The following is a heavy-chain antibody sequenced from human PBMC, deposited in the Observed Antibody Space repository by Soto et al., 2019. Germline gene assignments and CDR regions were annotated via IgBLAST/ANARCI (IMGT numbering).Heavy chain of an antibody. CDR2: ISGSGGST. CDR1: GFTFSSYA. V-gene: IGHV3-23*01. Sequence: EVQLLESGGGLVQPGGSLRLSCAASGFTFSSYAMNWVRQAPGKGLEWVSVISGSGGSTYYAAAVKGRFTISRAHSKNTLSLQMKSLRAEAPAVHYCAKRTVGWYFDLWGRGTLVTVSS. CDR3: AKRTVGWYFDL. J-gene: IGHJ2*01. D-gene: IGHD4-17*01.